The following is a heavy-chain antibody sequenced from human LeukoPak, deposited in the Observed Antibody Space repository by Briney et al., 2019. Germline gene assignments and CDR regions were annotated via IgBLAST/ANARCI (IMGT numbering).Heavy chain of an antibody. V-gene: IGHV1-2*06. CDR1: GYTFTVYY. CDR2: INPNSGGT. CDR3: ARGAGSGYYSYDY. J-gene: IGHJ4*02. D-gene: IGHD3-22*01. Sequence: VASVKVSCKASGYTFTVYYMHWVRQAPGQGLEWMGRINPNSGGTNYAPKFQDRVTMTRDTPINTAYMELSRLTSDDTAVYYCARGAGSGYYSYDYWGRGTLVTVSS.